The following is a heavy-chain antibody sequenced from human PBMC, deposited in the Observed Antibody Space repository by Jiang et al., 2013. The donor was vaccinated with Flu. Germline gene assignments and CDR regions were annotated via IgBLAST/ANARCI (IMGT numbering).Heavy chain of an antibody. CDR2: ISSSSSYT. V-gene: IGHV3-11*05. Sequence: VQLVESGGGLVKPGGSLRLSCAASGFTFSDYYMSWIRQAPGKGLEWVSYISSSSSYTNYADSVKGRFTISRDNAKNSLYLQMNSLRAEDTAVYYCARDYDFWSGYYIPWFDPWGQGPGHRLL. J-gene: IGHJ5*02. CDR1: GFTFSDYY. CDR3: ARDYDFWSGYYIPWFDP. D-gene: IGHD3-3*01.